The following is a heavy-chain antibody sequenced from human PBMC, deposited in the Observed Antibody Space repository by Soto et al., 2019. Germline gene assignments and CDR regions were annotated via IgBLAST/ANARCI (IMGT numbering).Heavy chain of an antibody. V-gene: IGHV3-21*01. CDR1: GFTFSSYS. J-gene: IGHJ4*02. CDR3: ARVNSGDCGGDCYYNYFDY. Sequence: TGGSLRLSCAASGFTFSSYSMNWVRQAPGKGLEWVSSISSSSSYIYYADSVKGRFTISRDNAKNSLYLQMNSLRAEDTAVYYCARVNSGDCGGDCYYNYFDYWGQGTLVTVSS. CDR2: ISSSSSYI. D-gene: IGHD2-21*01.